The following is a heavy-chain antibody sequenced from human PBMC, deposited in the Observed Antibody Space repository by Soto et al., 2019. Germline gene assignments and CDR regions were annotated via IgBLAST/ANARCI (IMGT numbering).Heavy chain of an antibody. CDR2: IYYSGST. D-gene: IGHD3-3*01. J-gene: IGHJ4*02. CDR3: ASQYYDFWSGYLGSYFDY. V-gene: IGHV4-39*01. CDR1: GGSISSSIDY. Sequence: SETLSLTCTVSGGSISSSIDYWGWIRQPPGKGLEWIGSIYYSGSTYYNPSLKSRVTISVDTSKNQFSLKLSSVTAADTAVYYFASQYYDFWSGYLGSYFDYWGKGTLVTVSS.